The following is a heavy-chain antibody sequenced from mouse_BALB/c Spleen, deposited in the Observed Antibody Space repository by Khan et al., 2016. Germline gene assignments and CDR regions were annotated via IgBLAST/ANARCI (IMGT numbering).Heavy chain of an antibody. Sequence: MQLEESGPELVKPGASVKISCKASGYSFTGYFMNWVKQSHGKSLEWIGRINPYNGDTFYKQKFKGKATLTVDKSSSTAHMELLSLTSEDSAVYYCGRGGYGSYYYAMDYWGQGTSVTVSA. CDR1: GYSFTGYF. CDR2: INPYNGDT. J-gene: IGHJ4*01. D-gene: IGHD1-1*01. CDR3: GRGGYGSYYYAMDY. V-gene: IGHV1-37*01.